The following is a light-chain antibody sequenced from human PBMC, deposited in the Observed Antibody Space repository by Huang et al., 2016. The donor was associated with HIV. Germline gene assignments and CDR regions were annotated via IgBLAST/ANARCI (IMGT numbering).Light chain of an antibody. CDR3: QQYNIWPYT. CDR2: GAS. CDR1: QNINNN. V-gene: IGKV3-15*01. J-gene: IGKJ2*01. Sequence: VLTQSPVPLFVSPGEIANLSCRASQNINNNLARYQQKPCQAPRLLFDGASTRVIGVPGRFNGSASGTQFTLTITSLQSEDFTVYYCQQYNIWPYTFGQGTKVEIK.